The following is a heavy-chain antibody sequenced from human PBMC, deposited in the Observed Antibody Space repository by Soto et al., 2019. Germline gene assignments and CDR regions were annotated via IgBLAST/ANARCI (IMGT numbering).Heavy chain of an antibody. D-gene: IGHD6-13*01. CDR1: GFTFSSYE. J-gene: IGHJ3*02. CDR2: ISSSGSTI. V-gene: IGHV3-48*03. Sequence: GGSLRLSCAASGFTFSSYEMNWVRQAPGKGLEWVSYISSSGSTIYYADSVKGRFTISRDNAKNSLYLQMNSLRAEDTAVYYCARGGLPGIAAAGSYDAFDIWGQGTMVTVSS. CDR3: ARGGLPGIAAAGSYDAFDI.